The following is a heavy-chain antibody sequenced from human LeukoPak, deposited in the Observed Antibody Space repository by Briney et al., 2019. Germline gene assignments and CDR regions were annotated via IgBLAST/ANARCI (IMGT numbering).Heavy chain of an antibody. V-gene: IGHV3-43D*03. J-gene: IGHJ6*03. Sequence: GGSLRLSCAASGFTFDDYAMHWVRQAPGKGLEWVSLISWDGGSTYYADSVKGRFTISRDNSKNSLYLQMNSLRAEDTALYYCAKAVAGKGYYYYYMDVRGKGTTVTVSS. D-gene: IGHD6-19*01. CDR3: AKAVAGKGYYYYYMDV. CDR1: GFTFDDYA. CDR2: ISWDGGST.